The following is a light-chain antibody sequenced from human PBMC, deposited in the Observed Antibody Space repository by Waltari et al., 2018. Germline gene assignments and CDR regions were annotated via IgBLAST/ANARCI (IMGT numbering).Light chain of an antibody. CDR2: DDN. CDR1: NSHIGNNY. V-gene: IGLV1-51*01. CDR3: ASWDSSLSAAGV. Sequence: QSVLTQPPSVSAAPGQKVTIPCSGGNSHIGNNYVSWYQKFPGRAPRLIIFDDNQRPSGIPDRFSGSKSGTSATLAITGLQSGDEADYYCASWDSSLSAAGVFGGGTRLTVL. J-gene: IGLJ3*02.